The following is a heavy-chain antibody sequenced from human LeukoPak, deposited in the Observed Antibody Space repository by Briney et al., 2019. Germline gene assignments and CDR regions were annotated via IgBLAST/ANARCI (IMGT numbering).Heavy chain of an antibody. CDR2: IIPIFGTA. J-gene: IGHJ3*02. D-gene: IGHD2-2*01. Sequence: ASVKVSCKASGGTFSSYAISWVRQAPGQGLEWMGGIIPIFGTANYAQKFQGRVTITTDESTSTAYMELSSLRSEDTAVYYCARPSGRASTSARAFDIWGQGTMVTVSS. CDR1: GGTFSSYA. V-gene: IGHV1-69*05. CDR3: ARPSGRASTSARAFDI.